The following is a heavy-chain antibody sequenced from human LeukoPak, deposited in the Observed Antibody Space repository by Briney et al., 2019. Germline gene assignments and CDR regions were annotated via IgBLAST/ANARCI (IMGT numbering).Heavy chain of an antibody. CDR3: AKRPKSRGGSYSNSESHYFDY. CDR2: ISGSGGST. CDR1: GFTFSSYA. V-gene: IGHV3-23*01. J-gene: IGHJ4*02. Sequence: AGGSLRLSCAASGFTFSSYAMSWVRQAPGKGLEWVSAISGSGGSTYYADSVKGRFTISRDNSKNTLYLQMNSLRAEDTAVYYCAKRPKSRGGSYSNSESHYFDYWGQGTLVTVSS. D-gene: IGHD1-26*01.